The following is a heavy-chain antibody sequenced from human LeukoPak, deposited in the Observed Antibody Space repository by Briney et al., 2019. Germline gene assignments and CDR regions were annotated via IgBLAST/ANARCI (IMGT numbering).Heavy chain of an antibody. CDR2: IYYSGST. CDR1: GGSISSSSYY. V-gene: IGHV4-39*01. J-gene: IGHJ4*02. CDR3: ARGHNANYFDY. Sequence: SETLSLTCTVSGGSISSSSYYWGWIRQPPGKGLEWIGSIYYSGSTYYNPSLKSRVTISVDTSKNQFSLKLSSVTAADTAVYYCARGHNANYFDYWGQGTLVTVSS. D-gene: IGHD2-2*01.